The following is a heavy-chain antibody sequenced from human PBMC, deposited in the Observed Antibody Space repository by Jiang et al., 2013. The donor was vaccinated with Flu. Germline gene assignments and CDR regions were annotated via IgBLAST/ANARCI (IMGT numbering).Heavy chain of an antibody. V-gene: IGHV1-69*06. CDR3: ARDRDYDSSGYYWVDWYFDL. J-gene: IGHJ2*01. D-gene: IGHD3-22*01. CDR2: IIPIFGTA. Sequence: SGAEVKKPGSSVKVSCKASGGTFSSYAISWVRQAPGQGLEWMGGIIPIFGTANYAQKFQGRVTITADKSTSTAYMELSSLRSEDTAVYYCARDRDYDSSGYYWVDWYFDLWGLAPWSLSP. CDR1: GGTFSSYA.